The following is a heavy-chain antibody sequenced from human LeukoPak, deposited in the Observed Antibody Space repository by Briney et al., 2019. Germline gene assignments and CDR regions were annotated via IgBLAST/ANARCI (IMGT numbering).Heavy chain of an antibody. J-gene: IGHJ6*03. Sequence: SVKVSCKASGFTFTNSARQWLRQAGGQRLEWIGWIVVGIGKSHYAQKFQERVTITTDMSTSTAYMELSSLRSEDTAVYYCAADLGVYDLRYMDVWGKGTTVTVSS. CDR2: IVVGIGKS. CDR1: GFTFTNSA. D-gene: IGHD5/OR15-5a*01. V-gene: IGHV1-58*02. CDR3: AADLGVYDLRYMDV.